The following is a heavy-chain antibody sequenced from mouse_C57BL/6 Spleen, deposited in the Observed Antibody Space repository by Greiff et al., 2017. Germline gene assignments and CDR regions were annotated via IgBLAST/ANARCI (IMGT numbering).Heavy chain of an antibody. V-gene: IGHV1-54*01. CDR1: GYAFTNHL. CDR3: ARVTTVVAPLDY. J-gene: IGHJ2*01. Sequence: QVQLQQSGAELVRPGTSVKVSCKASGYAFTNHLIEWVKQRPGQGLALIGVINPGSGGTNYNEKIKGKATLTADKSSSTAYMQLSSLTSEDSAVYFCARVTTVVAPLDYWGQGTTLTVSS. CDR2: INPGSGGT. D-gene: IGHD1-1*01.